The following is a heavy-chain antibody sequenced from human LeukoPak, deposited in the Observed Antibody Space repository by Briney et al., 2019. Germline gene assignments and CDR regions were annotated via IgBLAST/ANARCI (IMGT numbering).Heavy chain of an antibody. V-gene: IGHV3-30*04. CDR2: ISYDGSNK. Sequence: PGRSLRLSCAASGFTFSSYAMHWVRQAPGKGLEWVAVISYDGSNKYYADSVKGRFTISSDHSKNTLYLQMNSLGAEDTAVYYCARDYSSGWPPEPLDYWGQGTLVTVSS. J-gene: IGHJ4*02. CDR1: GFTFSSYA. D-gene: IGHD6-19*01. CDR3: ARDYSSGWPPEPLDY.